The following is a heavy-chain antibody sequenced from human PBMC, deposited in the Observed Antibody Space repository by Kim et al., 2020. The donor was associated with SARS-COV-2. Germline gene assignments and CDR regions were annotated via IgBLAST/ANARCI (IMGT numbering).Heavy chain of an antibody. CDR1: GFTFNSYA. J-gene: IGHJ4*02. V-gene: IGHV3-23*01. D-gene: IGHD3-22*01. Sequence: GGYLRLSCAASGFTFNSYAMSWVRQAPGKGLEWVSTISGSGGSTYYADSVKGRFTISRDNSKNTLYLQMNSLRAEDTAVYYCAKGTGGYYPPFDYWGQGTLVTVSS. CDR2: ISGSGGST. CDR3: AKGTGGYYPPFDY.